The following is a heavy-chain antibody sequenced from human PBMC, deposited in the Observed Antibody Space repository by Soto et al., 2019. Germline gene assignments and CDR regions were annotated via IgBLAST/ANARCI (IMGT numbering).Heavy chain of an antibody. CDR1: GFTFSSYG. V-gene: IGHV3-33*01. Sequence: PGGSLRLSCAASGFTFSSYGMHWVRPAPGKGLEWVAVIWYDGSNKYYADSVKGRFTISRDNSKNTLYLQMNSLRAEDTAVYYCARDTGYSSGWYVGAFDIWGQGTMVTVSS. J-gene: IGHJ3*02. D-gene: IGHD6-19*01. CDR2: IWYDGSNK. CDR3: ARDTGYSSGWYVGAFDI.